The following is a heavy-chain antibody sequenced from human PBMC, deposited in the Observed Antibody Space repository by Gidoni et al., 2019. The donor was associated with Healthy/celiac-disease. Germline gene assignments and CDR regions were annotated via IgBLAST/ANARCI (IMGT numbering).Heavy chain of an antibody. CDR2: INHSGST. J-gene: IGHJ4*02. CDR1: GGSFSGYY. V-gene: IGHV4-34*01. D-gene: IGHD3-3*01. Sequence: QVQLQQWGAGLLKPSETLSLTCAVYGGSFSGYYWSWSRQPPGKGLEWIGEINHSGSTNYNPSLKSRVTISVDTSKNQFSLKLSSVTAADTAVYYCARGKKSHTIFGVNRHYYFDYWGQGTLVTVSS. CDR3: ARGKKSHTIFGVNRHYYFDY.